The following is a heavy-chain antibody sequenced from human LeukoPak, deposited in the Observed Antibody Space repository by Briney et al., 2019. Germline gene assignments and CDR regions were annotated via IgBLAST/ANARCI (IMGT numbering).Heavy chain of an antibody. CDR1: GDSISVYY. V-gene: IGHV4-59*08. CDR2: IYYSGST. Sequence: SETLSLTCTVSGDSISVYYWSWIRQPPGKGLEWIGYIYYSGSTNYNPSLKSRVTISVDTSKNQFSLKLSSVTAADTAVYYCARLRYTYYYDSSGYFTFDIWGQGTMVTVSS. CDR3: ARLRYTYYYDSSGYFTFDI. D-gene: IGHD3-22*01. J-gene: IGHJ3*02.